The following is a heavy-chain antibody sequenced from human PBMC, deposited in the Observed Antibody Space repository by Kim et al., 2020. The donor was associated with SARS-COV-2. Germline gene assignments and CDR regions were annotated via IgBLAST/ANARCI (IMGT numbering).Heavy chain of an antibody. Sequence: SETLSLTCAVYGGSFSGYYWSWIRQPPGKGLEWIGEINHSGSTNYNPSLKSRVTISVDTSKNQFSLKLSSVTAADTAVYYCARGRRYFDWLLHYNWFDPWGQGTLVTVSS. J-gene: IGHJ5*02. V-gene: IGHV4-34*01. CDR3: ARGRRYFDWLLHYNWFDP. CDR2: INHSGST. CDR1: GGSFSGYY. D-gene: IGHD3-9*01.